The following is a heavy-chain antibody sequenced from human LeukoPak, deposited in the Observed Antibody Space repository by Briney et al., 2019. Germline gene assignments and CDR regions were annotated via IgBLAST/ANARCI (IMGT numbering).Heavy chain of an antibody. Sequence: GRSLRLSCAASGFTFSSYGMHWVRQAPGKGLEWVAVIWYDGSNKYYADSVKGRFTISRDNSKNTLYLQMNSLRAEDTAVYYCARDDSSSWILDYFDYWGQGTLVTVSP. V-gene: IGHV3-33*01. CDR3: ARDDSSSWILDYFDY. D-gene: IGHD6-13*01. CDR2: IWYDGSNK. J-gene: IGHJ4*02. CDR1: GFTFSSYG.